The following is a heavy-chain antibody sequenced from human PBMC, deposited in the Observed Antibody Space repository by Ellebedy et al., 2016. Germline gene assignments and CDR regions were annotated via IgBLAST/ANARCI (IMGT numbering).Heavy chain of an antibody. V-gene: IGHV3-9*01. CDR3: AKGVRGVILYYFDY. D-gene: IGHD3-10*01. Sequence: GGSLRLSCAASGFTFSSYGMHWVRQAPGKGLEWVSGISWNSGSIGYADSVKGRFTISRDNAKNSLYLQMNSLRAEDTALYYCAKGVRGVILYYFDYWGQGTLVTVSS. CDR2: ISWNSGSI. J-gene: IGHJ4*02. CDR1: GFTFSSYG.